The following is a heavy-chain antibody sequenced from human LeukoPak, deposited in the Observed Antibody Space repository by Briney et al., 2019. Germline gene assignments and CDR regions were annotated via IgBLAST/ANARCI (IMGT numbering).Heavy chain of an antibody. CDR2: ISGSSSYT. Sequence: PGGSLRLSCAASGFTFSDYYMSWIRQAPGKGLEWVTYISGSSSYTNYADSVKGRFTISRDNAKNSPYLQMNSLRAEDTAVYYCARHGLYDSSDYWTFQHWGQGTLVTVSS. D-gene: IGHD3-22*01. V-gene: IGHV3-11*06. CDR3: ARHGLYDSSDYWTFQH. J-gene: IGHJ1*01. CDR1: GFTFSDYY.